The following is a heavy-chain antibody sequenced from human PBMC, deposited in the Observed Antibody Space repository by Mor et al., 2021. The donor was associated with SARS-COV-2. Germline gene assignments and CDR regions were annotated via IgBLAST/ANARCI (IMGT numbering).Heavy chain of an antibody. D-gene: IGHD3-10*01. CDR3: VKDIESKELWYGFYYHHGMDI. CDR2: ISWDGDVT. Sequence: LEWVSLISWDGDVTHYADSVKGRFTISRDNSKNSLYLQMNSLRVADTALYYCVKDIESKELWYGFYYHHGMDIWGQGTTVTVSS. J-gene: IGHJ6*02. V-gene: IGHV3-43D*04.